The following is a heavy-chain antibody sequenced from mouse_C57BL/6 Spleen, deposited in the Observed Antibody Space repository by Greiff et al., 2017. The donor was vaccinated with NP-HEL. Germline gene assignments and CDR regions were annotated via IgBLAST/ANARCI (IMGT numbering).Heavy chain of an antibody. CDR2: ISGGGGNT. CDR1: GFTFSSYT. J-gene: IGHJ4*01. CDR3: ARLDGYYGYYAMDY. D-gene: IGHD2-3*01. V-gene: IGHV5-9*01. Sequence: EVQGVESGGGLVKPGGSLKLSCAASGFTFSSYTMSWVRQTPEKRLEWVATISGGGGNTYYPDSVKGRFTISRDNAKNTLYLQMSKLRSEDTALYYCARLDGYYGYYAMDYWGQGTSVTVSS.